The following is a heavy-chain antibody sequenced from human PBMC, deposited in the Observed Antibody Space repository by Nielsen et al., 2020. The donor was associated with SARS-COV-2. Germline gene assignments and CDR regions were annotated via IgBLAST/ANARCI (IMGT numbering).Heavy chain of an antibody. V-gene: IGHV1-46*01. D-gene: IGHD2-8*01. CDR2: INPSGGST. J-gene: IGHJ5*02. Sequence: WVRQAPGQGLEWMGIINPSGGSTSYAQKFQGRVTMTRDTSTSTVYMELSSLRSEDTAVYYCARGIVLMVYARWFDPWGQGTLVTVSS. CDR3: ARGIVLMVYARWFDP.